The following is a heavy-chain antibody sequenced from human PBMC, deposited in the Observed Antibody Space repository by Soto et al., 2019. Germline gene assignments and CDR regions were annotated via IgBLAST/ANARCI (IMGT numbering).Heavy chain of an antibody. D-gene: IGHD5-12*01. V-gene: IGHV3-48*01. J-gene: IGHJ6*03. CDR2: ISSTSSTI. CDR3: GIDTIVANWRYMDV. Sequence: GGSLRLSCAASGFTFSSYSMNWGRQAPGKGLEWVSYISSTSSTIYYADSVKGRFTISRDNAKNSLYLQMNSLGAEDTAVYYCGIDTIVANWRYMDVWGKGTTVTVYS. CDR1: GFTFSSYS.